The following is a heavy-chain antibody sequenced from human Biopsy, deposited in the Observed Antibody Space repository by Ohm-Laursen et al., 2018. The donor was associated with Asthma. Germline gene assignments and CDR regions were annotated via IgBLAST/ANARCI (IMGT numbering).Heavy chain of an antibody. Sequence: SQTLSLTCSLSSGSGGYMRSGNYYWGWIRQPPGKGLEWIGSIYYSGTTYYNPSLGSRVTVSADTLKNHFSLKLTSVTAADTAVYYCVRGSSSWHHGPFHYYYGLDVWGQGTTATVSS. D-gene: IGHD6-13*01. V-gene: IGHV4-39*01. CDR3: VRGSSSWHHGPFHYYYGLDV. CDR1: SGSGGYMRSGNYY. J-gene: IGHJ6*02. CDR2: IYYSGTT.